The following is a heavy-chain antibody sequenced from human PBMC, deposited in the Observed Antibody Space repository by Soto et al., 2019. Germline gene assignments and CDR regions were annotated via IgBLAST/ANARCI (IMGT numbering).Heavy chain of an antibody. CDR1: GGSISSGYSY. CDR3: ASSSGYGMDV. Sequence: QVQLQESGPGLVKPSQTLSLTCSVSGGSISSGYSYWNWIRQPPGMGLEWIGNIYYSGNTYYNPSLERRLIISTDTSNYEFSVKLGSVTAADRAVYYSASSSGYGMDVWGQGTTVTVSS. D-gene: IGHD3-10*01. V-gene: IGHV4-30-4*01. J-gene: IGHJ6*02. CDR2: IYYSGNT.